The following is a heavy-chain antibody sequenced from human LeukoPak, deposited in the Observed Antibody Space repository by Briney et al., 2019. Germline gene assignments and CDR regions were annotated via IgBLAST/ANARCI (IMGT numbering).Heavy chain of an antibody. Sequence: PGGSLRLSCAASGFTFSSYAMHWVRQAPGKGLEWVAVISYDGSNKYYADSVKGRFTISRDNSKNTLYLQMNSLRAEDTAVYYCANWYSSGYGFYFDYWGQGTLVTVSS. J-gene: IGHJ4*02. V-gene: IGHV3-30-3*01. CDR3: ANWYSSGYGFYFDY. CDR1: GFTFSSYA. CDR2: ISYDGSNK. D-gene: IGHD6-19*01.